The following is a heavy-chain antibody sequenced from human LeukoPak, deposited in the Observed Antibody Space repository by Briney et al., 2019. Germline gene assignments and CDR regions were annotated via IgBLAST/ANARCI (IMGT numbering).Heavy chain of an antibody. D-gene: IGHD6-13*01. CDR2: INPNSGGT. CDR1: GYTFTGYC. J-gene: IGHJ4*02. CDR3: ARASISAAGPGLIDY. V-gene: IGHV1-2*02. Sequence: ASVKVSCKASGYTFTGYCMHWVRQAPGQGLEWMGWINPNSGGTNYAQKFQGRVTMTRDTSISIAYMELSRLRSDDTAVYYCARASISAAGPGLIDYWGQGTLVTVSS.